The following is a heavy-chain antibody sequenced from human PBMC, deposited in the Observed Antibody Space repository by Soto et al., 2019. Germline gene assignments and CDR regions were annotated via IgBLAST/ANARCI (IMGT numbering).Heavy chain of an antibody. V-gene: IGHV1-69*06. CDR2: IIPIFGTA. CDR3: ARAWIQLWAHEDFYYNDMNV. J-gene: IGHJ6*01. Sequence: GASVKVSCKASGGTFSSYAISWVRQAPGQGLEWMGGIIPIFGTANYAQKFQGRVTITADKSTSTAYMELSSLRSEDTAVYYCARAWIQLWAHEDFYYNDMNVWGQGTTVIVSS. D-gene: IGHD5-18*01. CDR1: GGTFSSYA.